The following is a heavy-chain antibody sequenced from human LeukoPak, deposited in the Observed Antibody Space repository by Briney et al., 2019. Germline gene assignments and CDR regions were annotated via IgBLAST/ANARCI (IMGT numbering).Heavy chain of an antibody. CDR2: IRYDGSNE. Sequence: PGGSLRLSCAASGFSFSGYGMHWVRQAPGKGLEWVAFIRYDGSNEYYADSVKGRFTISRDKSKNTLSLQMNGLRVEDTAVYYCAKVMPPGRIRFYSYYMDVWGKETTVTVS. CDR1: GFSFSGYG. CDR3: AKVMPPGRIRFYSYYMDV. J-gene: IGHJ6*03. V-gene: IGHV3-30*02. D-gene: IGHD2-15*01.